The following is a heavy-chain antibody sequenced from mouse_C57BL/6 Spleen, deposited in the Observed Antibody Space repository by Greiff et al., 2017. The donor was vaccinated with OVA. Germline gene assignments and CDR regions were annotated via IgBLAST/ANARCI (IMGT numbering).Heavy chain of an antibody. CDR1: GYAFSSYW. Sequence: VKLVESGAELVKPGASVKISCKASGYAFSSYWMNWVKQRPGKGLEWIGQIYPGDGDTNYNGKFKGKATLTADKSSSTAYMQLSSLTSEDSAVYFCAPITTVVPFAYWGQGTLVTVSA. CDR2: IYPGDGDT. CDR3: APITTVVPFAY. D-gene: IGHD1-1*01. V-gene: IGHV1-80*01. J-gene: IGHJ3*01.